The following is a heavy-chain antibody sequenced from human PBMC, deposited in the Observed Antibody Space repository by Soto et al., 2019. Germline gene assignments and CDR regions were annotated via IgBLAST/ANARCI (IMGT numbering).Heavy chain of an antibody. J-gene: IGHJ2*01. D-gene: IGHD4-17*01. CDR2: ISYDGSNK. V-gene: IGHV3-30-3*01. CDR3: ARMGGGDYGWYFDL. CDR1: GFTFSSYA. Sequence: QVQLVESGGGMVQPGRSLRLSCAASGFTFSSYAMHWVRQAPGKGLEWVAVISYDGSNKYYADSVKGRFTISRDNSKNTLYLQMNSLRAEDTAVYYCARMGGGDYGWYFDLWGRGTLVTVSS.